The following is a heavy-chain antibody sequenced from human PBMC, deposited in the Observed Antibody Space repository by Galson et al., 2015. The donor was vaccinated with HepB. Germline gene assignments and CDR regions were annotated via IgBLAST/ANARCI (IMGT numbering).Heavy chain of an antibody. CDR2: ISSSSSYI. D-gene: IGHD6-19*01. V-gene: IGHV3-21*01. CDR3: ARFQGGGWYVVQYWYFDL. J-gene: IGHJ2*01. CDR1: GFTFSSYS. Sequence: SLRLSCAASGFTFSSYSMNWVRQAPGKGLEWVSSISSSSSYIYYADSVKGRFTISRDNAKNSLYLQMNSLRAEDTAVYYCARFQGGGWYVVQYWYFDLWGRGTLVTVSS.